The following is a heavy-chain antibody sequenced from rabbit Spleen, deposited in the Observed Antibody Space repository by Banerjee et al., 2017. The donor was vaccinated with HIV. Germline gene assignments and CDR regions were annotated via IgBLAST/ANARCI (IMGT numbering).Heavy chain of an antibody. J-gene: IGHJ4*01. D-gene: IGHD1-1*01. CDR2: INTDTGKA. V-gene: IGHV1S45*01. CDR1: GFSFSDRDV. CDR3: ARDLGSVVGWNFKL. Sequence: QEQLVESGGGLVKPEGSLTLTCTASGFSFSDRDVMCWVRQAPGKGLQWIACINTDTGKAVYATWAKGRFTISRTSSTTVTLQMTSLTAADTATHFCARDLGSVVGWNFKLWGPGTLVTVS.